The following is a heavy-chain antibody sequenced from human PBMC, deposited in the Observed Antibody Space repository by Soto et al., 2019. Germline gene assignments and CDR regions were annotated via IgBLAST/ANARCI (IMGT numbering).Heavy chain of an antibody. CDR3: AKDGEYSGYEANSFDY. CDR1: GFTFGDYA. Sequence: HPGGSLRLSCAASGFTFGDYAMHWVRQVPGKGLEWVSGINWNSGSRGYADSVKGRFTISRDNAKNSLHLQMNSLRADDTALYYCAKDGEYSGYEANSFDYWGQGTLVTVSS. J-gene: IGHJ4*02. V-gene: IGHV3-9*01. D-gene: IGHD5-12*01. CDR2: INWNSGSR.